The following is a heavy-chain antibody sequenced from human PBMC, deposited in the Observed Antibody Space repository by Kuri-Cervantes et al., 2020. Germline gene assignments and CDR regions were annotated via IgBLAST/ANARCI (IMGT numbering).Heavy chain of an antibody. CDR1: GFTFSSYA. J-gene: IGHJ5*02. V-gene: IGHV3-30*04. Sequence: GESLKISCAASGFTFSSYAMHWVRQAPGKGLEWVAVISYDGSNKYYADSVKGRFTISRDNSKNTLYLQMNSLRAEDTAVYYCARGNGMGSWGQGTLVTVSS. D-gene: IGHD2-8*01. CDR3: ARGNGMGS. CDR2: ISYDGSNK.